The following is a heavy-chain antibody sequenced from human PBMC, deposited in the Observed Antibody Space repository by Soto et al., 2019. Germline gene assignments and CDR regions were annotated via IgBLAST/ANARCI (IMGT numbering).Heavy chain of an antibody. CDR1: GDSMATGGHY. CDR3: ARDKDLEPTVWGY. D-gene: IGHD7-27*01. V-gene: IGHV4-31*02. Sequence: QVHLQESGPGLVRPSETLSLSCSVSGDSMATGGHYYNWIRHLPGKGLEWIGYIYYSGATHYSPSRRPRATISIDTSKNQFSLRLISVTAADTALYFCARDKDLEPTVWGYWGQGVQVPVSS. J-gene: IGHJ4*02. CDR2: IYYSGAT.